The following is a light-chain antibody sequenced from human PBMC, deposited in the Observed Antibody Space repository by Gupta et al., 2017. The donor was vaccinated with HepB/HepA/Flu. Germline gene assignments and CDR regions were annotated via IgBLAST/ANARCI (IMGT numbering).Light chain of an antibody. V-gene: IGLV1-51*01. Sequence: QSVLTQPPSVSAAPGQKVTISCSGVSSNIGNNYVSWYQQLPGTAPKLLIYDNNKRPSGIPDRFSGSESGTSATLGITGLQTGDEADYYCGTWESRLSVQVFGGGTKLTVL. CDR2: DNN. CDR3: GTWESRLSVQV. CDR1: SSNIGNNY. J-gene: IGLJ3*02.